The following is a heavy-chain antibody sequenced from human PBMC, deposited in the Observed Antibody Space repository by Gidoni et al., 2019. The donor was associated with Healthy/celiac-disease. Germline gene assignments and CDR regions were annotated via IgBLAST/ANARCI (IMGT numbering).Heavy chain of an antibody. CDR3: ARIERDYDFWSGPSWFYYGMDV. CDR1: GVSLSNTIKG. Sequence: QVTLKESGPVLVEPTETLTLTSTASGVSLSNTIKGVSWVRQPPGKALEWLAHIFSNDEKSYSTSLKSRLTISKDTSKSQVVLTMTNMDPVDTATYYCARIERDYDFWSGPSWFYYGMDVWGQGTTVTVSS. CDR2: IFSNDEK. D-gene: IGHD3-3*01. V-gene: IGHV2-26*01. J-gene: IGHJ6*02.